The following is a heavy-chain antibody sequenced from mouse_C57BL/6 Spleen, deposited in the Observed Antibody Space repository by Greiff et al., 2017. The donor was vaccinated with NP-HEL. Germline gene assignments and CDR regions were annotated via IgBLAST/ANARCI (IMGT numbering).Heavy chain of an antibody. CDR3: ARGPYYYGSSHYFDY. CDR2: IYPGDGDT. D-gene: IGHD1-1*01. V-gene: IGHV1-82*01. J-gene: IGHJ2*01. Sequence: LQESGPELVKPGASVKISCKASGYAFSSSWMNWVKQRPGKGLEWIGRIYPGDGDTNYNGKFKGKATLTADKSSSTAYMQLSSLTSEDSAVYFCARGPYYYGSSHYFDYWGQGTTLTVSS. CDR1: GYAFSSSW.